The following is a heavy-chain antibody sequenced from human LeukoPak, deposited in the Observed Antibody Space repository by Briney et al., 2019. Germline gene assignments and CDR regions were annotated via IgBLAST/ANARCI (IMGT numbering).Heavy chain of an antibody. J-gene: IGHJ3*02. CDR2: ISSSSSYI. V-gene: IGHV3-21*01. CDR1: GFTFSSYS. CDR3: ASDPVEDAFDI. D-gene: IGHD4-23*01. Sequence: PGGSLRLSCAASGFTFSSYSMNWIRQAPGKGLEWVSSISSSSSYIYYADSVKGRFTIARDNAKNSLYLQMNSLRAEDTAVYYCASDPVEDAFDIWGQGTMVTVSS.